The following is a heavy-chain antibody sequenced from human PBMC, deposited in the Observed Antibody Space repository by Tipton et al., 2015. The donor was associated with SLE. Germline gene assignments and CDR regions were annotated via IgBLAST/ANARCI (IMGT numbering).Heavy chain of an antibody. D-gene: IGHD4-17*01. CDR2: IDPSDSYT. V-gene: IGHV5-10-1*01. CDR3: ARHGVWTTVTVWYFDL. Sequence: QLVQSGAEVKKPGESLRISCKGSGYSFTSYWISWVRQVPGKGLEWMGRIDPSDSYTNYSPSFQGHVTISADKSISTAYLQWSSLKASDTAMYYCARHGVWTTVTVWYFDLWGRGALVTVSS. CDR1: GYSFTSYW. J-gene: IGHJ2*01.